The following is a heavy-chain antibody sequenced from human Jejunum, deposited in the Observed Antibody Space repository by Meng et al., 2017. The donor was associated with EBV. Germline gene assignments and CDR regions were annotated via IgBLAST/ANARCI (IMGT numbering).Heavy chain of an antibody. Sequence: EVQVVGSGGGLVKPGESLRLSCAASGFTFTNSHMTWVRQAPGKGLEWVGRTKRTTDGGTTDYAAPVKGRFTISRDDSKNTLYLQMNSLKTEDTAVYYCTDVGGDMIWGQGILVTVSS. J-gene: IGHJ4*02. CDR2: TKRTTDGGTT. V-gene: IGHV3-15*01. D-gene: IGHD3-16*01. CDR1: GFTFTNSH. CDR3: TDVGGDMI.